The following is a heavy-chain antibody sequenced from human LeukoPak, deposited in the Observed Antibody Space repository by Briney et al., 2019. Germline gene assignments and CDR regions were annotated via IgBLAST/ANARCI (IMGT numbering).Heavy chain of an antibody. CDR3: ARRGPRRGPYYGSGSYSGFDP. CDR1: GGSFSGYY. CDR2: INHSGST. D-gene: IGHD3-10*01. V-gene: IGHV4-34*01. J-gene: IGHJ5*02. Sequence: SETLSLTCAVYGGSFSGYYWSWIRQPPGKGLEWIGEINHSGSTNYNPSLKSRVTISVDTSKNQFSLKLSSVTAADTAVYYCARRGPRRGPYYGSGSYSGFDPWGQGTLVTVSS.